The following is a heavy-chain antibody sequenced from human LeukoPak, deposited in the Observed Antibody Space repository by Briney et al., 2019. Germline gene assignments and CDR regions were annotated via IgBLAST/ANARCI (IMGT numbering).Heavy chain of an antibody. D-gene: IGHD3-10*01. J-gene: IGHJ4*02. CDR1: GGSIISSLDY. CDR3: ALNYYGTGSSCFDS. CDR2: INNGGNT. V-gene: IGHV4-39*01. Sequence: SETLSLTCTVSGGSIISSLDYWGWIRQPPGKGLEWIGSINNGGNTYYNPSLESRVTISVDAFNNQFFLRLSSVTAADTAVYYCALNYYGTGSSCFDSWGQGTLVTVSS.